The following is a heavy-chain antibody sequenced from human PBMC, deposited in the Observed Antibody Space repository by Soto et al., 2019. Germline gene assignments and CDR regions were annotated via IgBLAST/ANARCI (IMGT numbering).Heavy chain of an antibody. V-gene: IGHV1-69*13. CDR2: IIPIFGTA. CDR1: GGTFSSYA. CDR3: ARGPLVRGVLHYSYGMDV. D-gene: IGHD3-10*01. Sequence: GASVKVSCKASGGTFSSYAISWVRQAPGQGLEWMGGIIPIFGTANYAQKFQGRVTITADESTSTAYMELSSLRSEDTAVYYCARGPLVRGVLHYSYGMDVWGQGTTVTVSS. J-gene: IGHJ6*02.